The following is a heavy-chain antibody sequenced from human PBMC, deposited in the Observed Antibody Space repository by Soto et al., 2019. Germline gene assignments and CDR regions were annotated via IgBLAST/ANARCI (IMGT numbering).Heavy chain of an antibody. Sequence: GESLRLSCAASGFTFSSYGMHWVRQAPGKGLEWVAVISYDGSNKYYADSVKGRFTISRDNSKNTLYLQMNSLRAEDTAVYYCAKDLVTMVRGTPKSTLGPFDYWGQGTLVTVSS. CDR3: AKDLVTMVRGTPKSTLGPFDY. CDR1: GFTFSSYG. J-gene: IGHJ4*02. D-gene: IGHD3-10*01. CDR2: ISYDGSNK. V-gene: IGHV3-30*18.